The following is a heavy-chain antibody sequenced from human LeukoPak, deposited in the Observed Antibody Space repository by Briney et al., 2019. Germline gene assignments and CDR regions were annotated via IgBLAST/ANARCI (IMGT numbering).Heavy chain of an antibody. V-gene: IGHV3-23*01. Sequence: PGGSLRLSCAVSGLTFSDYRMIWVRQAPEKRLEWVAVTAGADDVIQYADSVKGRFTISRDNSKSTVYLQMNSLRAEDTAVYYCARETGDFDSWGQGTLVIVSS. J-gene: IGHJ4*02. CDR1: GLTFSDYR. CDR2: TAGADDVI. D-gene: IGHD7-27*01. CDR3: ARETGDFDS.